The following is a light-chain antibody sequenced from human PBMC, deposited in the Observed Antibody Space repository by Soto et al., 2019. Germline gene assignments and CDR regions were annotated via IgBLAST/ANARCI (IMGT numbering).Light chain of an antibody. J-gene: IGLJ2*01. CDR1: SANIGSNY. CDR2: DSD. Sequence: QSVLTQPPSVSAAPGQKVTISCSGSSANIGSNYVSWYQQLPGTAPKLVIYDSDRRPSEIPDRFSGSKSGTSATLDITGLQTGDEADYYCVAWDGSLSVVLFGGGTKLTVL. CDR3: VAWDGSLSVVL. V-gene: IGLV1-51*01.